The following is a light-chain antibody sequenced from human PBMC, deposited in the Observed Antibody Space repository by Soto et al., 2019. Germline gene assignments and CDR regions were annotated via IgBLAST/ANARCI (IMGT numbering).Light chain of an antibody. CDR3: QQYSDLPMT. J-gene: IGKJ5*01. CDR2: GAS. V-gene: IGKV3-20*01. Sequence: EIVLTQSPATLSVSPGYIATLSCRASESVSRNLAWYQQKPGQAPRLLIYGASRRATGIPDRFSGSASGTDFTLTISRLEPEDFAVYFCQQYSDLPMTIGQGTRLEIK. CDR1: ESVSRN.